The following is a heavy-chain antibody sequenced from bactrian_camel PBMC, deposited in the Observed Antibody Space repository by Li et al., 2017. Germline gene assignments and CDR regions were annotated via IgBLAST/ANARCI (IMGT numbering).Heavy chain of an antibody. CDR3: AAGRKMLACVWNY. J-gene: IGHJ4*01. Sequence: EVQLVESGGGSEQTGGSLRLSCAPSGLSVSDSSMAWFRQSPGKEPEAVAAIRRDDLTAYTDSVKGRFTISKDNEKNTLYLQMNDVKTEDTATYICAAGRKMLACVWNYWGQGTQVTVS. D-gene: IGHD1*01. CDR1: GLSVSDSS. CDR2: IRRDDLT. V-gene: IGHV3S67*01.